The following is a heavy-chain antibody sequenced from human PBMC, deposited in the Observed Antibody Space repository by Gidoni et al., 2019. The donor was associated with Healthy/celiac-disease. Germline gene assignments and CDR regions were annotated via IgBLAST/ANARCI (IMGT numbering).Heavy chain of an antibody. Sequence: QVQLVEAGGGVVQPGRSLRLSCAASGFTFSSYARHWVRPAPGKGLEWVAVISYDGSNKYYTDSVKGRFTISRDNSKNTLYLQMNSLRAEDTAVYYCARQDIVVVPAAIGGWFDPWGQGTLVTVSS. J-gene: IGHJ5*02. CDR1: GFTFSSYA. CDR2: ISYDGSNK. CDR3: ARQDIVVVPAAIGGWFDP. D-gene: IGHD2-2*01. V-gene: IGHV3-30-3*01.